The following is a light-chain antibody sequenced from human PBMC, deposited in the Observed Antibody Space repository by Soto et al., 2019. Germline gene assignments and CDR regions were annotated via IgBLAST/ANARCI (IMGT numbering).Light chain of an antibody. Sequence: QSALTQPPSASGTPGQRVTISCSGSSSNIGSNTVNWYQQLPGTAPKLHIYSNNQRPSGVPDRFSGSKSGTSASLAISGLQSEDEADSDCAAWDAGPTGFVFGTGNKVTAL. CDR2: SNN. CDR3: AAWDAGPTGFV. CDR1: SSNIGSNT. J-gene: IGLJ1*01. V-gene: IGLV1-44*01.